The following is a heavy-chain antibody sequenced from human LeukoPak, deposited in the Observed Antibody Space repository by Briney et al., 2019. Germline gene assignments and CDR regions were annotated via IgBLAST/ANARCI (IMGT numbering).Heavy chain of an antibody. J-gene: IGHJ3*02. CDR2: KYARGSS. V-gene: IGHV4-4*07. CDR3: ARGRYCSADICTGGDSFGI. Sequence: PSETLSLTCTVSGGSISNYYWSWIRQPAGKGLEWIGRKYARGSSNYNPPVQSRVTMSVDTSKNQFSLKLRSVTAADTAVYYCARGRYCSADICTGGDSFGIWAKGQWSPSLQ. D-gene: IGHD2-15*01. CDR1: GGSISNYY.